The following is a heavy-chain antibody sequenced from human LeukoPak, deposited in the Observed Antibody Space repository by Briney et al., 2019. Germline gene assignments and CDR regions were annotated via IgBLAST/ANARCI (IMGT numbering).Heavy chain of an antibody. D-gene: IGHD2-15*01. CDR1: GFTFSKYS. J-gene: IGHJ4*02. Sequence: GGSLRLSCVGSGFTFSKYSMKWVRQAPGKGLEWVSSISSGSSSESYGDSSRGRFRISRDNAWSSVALQMNGRGVEDTAVYYCGRADCSGGSCRLDFWGQGTPVTVS. CDR3: GRADCSGGSCRLDF. CDR2: ISSGSSSE. V-gene: IGHV3-21*06.